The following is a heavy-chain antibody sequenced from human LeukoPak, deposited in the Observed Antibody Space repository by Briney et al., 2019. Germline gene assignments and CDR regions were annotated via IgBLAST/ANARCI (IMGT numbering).Heavy chain of an antibody. CDR2: TYYRSKWYN. J-gene: IGHJ5*02. D-gene: IGHD6-13*01. V-gene: IGHV6-1*01. CDR1: GDSLSSNSAA. CDR3: ARGSWHRGLNWFDP. Sequence: SQTLSLTCAISGDSLSSNSAAWNWIRQSPSRGLEWLGRTYYRSKWYNDYAVSVKSRITINPDTSKNKFSLQLNSVTPEDTAVYYCARGSWHRGLNWFDPWGQGTLVTVSS.